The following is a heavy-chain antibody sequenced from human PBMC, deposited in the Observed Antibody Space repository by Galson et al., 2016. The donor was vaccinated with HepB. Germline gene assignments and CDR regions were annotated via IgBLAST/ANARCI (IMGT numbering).Heavy chain of an antibody. V-gene: IGHV3-23*01. D-gene: IGHD2-8*01. CDR3: AKAHPFNDYYYYFYMDV. CDR1: GFTFSSYA. Sequence: SLRLSCAASGFTFSSYAMRWVRQAPGKGLKWVSAISGSGTSTYYADSVKGRFTISRDKSRNTLYLQMYSLRAEDTAVYYCAKAHPFNDYYYYFYMDVWGKGTTVTVSS. CDR2: ISGSGTST. J-gene: IGHJ6*03.